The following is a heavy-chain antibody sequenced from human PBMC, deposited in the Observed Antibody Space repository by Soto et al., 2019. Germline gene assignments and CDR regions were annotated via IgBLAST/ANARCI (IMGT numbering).Heavy chain of an antibody. CDR3: ARASGRCTNGVCYYYYMDV. CDR1: GYTFTGYY. Sequence: ASVKVSCKASGYTFTGYYMHWVRQAPGQGLEWMGWINPNSGGTNYAQKFQGWVTMTRDTSISTAYMELSRLRSDDTAVYYCARASGRCTNGVCYYYYMDVWGKGTTVTVSS. J-gene: IGHJ6*03. D-gene: IGHD2-8*01. CDR2: INPNSGGT. V-gene: IGHV1-2*04.